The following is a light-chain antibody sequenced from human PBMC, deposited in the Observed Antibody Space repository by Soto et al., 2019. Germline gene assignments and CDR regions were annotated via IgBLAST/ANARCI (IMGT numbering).Light chain of an antibody. CDR1: SSDVGGYNF. V-gene: IGLV2-11*01. CDR2: DVN. CDR3: CSYVGSDTSFV. Sequence: QSALTQPRSVSGSPGQSVTISCTGTSSDVGGYNFVSWYQQHPGKVPKLMIYDVNIRPSGVPDRFSGSKSGNTASLTISGLQADDEADYYCCSYVGSDTSFVFGTGTKLTVL. J-gene: IGLJ1*01.